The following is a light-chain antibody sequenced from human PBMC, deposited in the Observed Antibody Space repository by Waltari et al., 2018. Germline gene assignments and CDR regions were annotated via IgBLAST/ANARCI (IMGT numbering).Light chain of an antibody. J-gene: IGLJ3*02. CDR3: AVWDDSLDGPV. V-gene: IGLV1-44*01. Sequence: QSVLTQPPSASGTPGQRVTITCSGSDSNIGKNPIIWYQQVPGTAPKAVIYHNNERPSGVPDRFSVSKSGTSSSLAISGLQSEDEGDYYCAVWDDSLDGPVFGGGTKLTVL. CDR1: DSNIGKNP. CDR2: HNN.